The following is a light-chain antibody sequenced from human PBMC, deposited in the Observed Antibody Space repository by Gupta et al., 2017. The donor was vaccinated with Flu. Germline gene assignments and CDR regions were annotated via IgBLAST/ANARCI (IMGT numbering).Light chain of an antibody. CDR3: QQYYSFPLT. Sequence: VIWLTQSPSLLSASTGDRVTISCRMSQGISSYLAWYQQKPGKAPELLFDAASTLQSVVPSRCSGRGARKVFTLTISCLQSEDVASYYCQQYYSFPLTFGQGTKVEIK. CDR1: QGISSY. CDR2: AAS. J-gene: IGKJ1*01. V-gene: IGKV1D-8*01.